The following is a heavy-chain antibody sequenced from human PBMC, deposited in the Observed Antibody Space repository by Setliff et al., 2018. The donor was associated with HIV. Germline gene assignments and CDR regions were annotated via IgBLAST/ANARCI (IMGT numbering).Heavy chain of an antibody. Sequence: ASVKVSCKASGYTFTSYDINWVRQATGQGLEWMGWMNPNSGNTGYAQKFQGRVTMTRNTSISTAYMVLSSLRSEDTAVYYCARGSSYSSSWYVFRPQALNDAFDIWAQGTMVTVSS. D-gene: IGHD6-13*01. J-gene: IGHJ3*02. V-gene: IGHV1-8*02. CDR3: ARGSSYSSSWYVFRPQALNDAFDI. CDR2: MNPNSGNT. CDR1: GYTFTSYD.